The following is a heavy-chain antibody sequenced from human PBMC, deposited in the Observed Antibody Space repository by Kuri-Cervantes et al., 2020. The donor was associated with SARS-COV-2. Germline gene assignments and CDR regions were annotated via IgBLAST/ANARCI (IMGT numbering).Heavy chain of an antibody. CDR3: ARVKGLGGPLDY. D-gene: IGHD7-27*01. CDR1: GGSISSGGYY. CDR2: IYYSGST. J-gene: IGHJ4*02. Sequence: LRLSCTVSGGSISSGGYYWSWIRQHPGKGLEWIGYIYYSGSTYYNPSLKSRVTISVDTSKNQFSLKLSSVTAADTAVYYCARVKGLGGPLDYWGQGNLVTVSS. V-gene: IGHV4-31*03.